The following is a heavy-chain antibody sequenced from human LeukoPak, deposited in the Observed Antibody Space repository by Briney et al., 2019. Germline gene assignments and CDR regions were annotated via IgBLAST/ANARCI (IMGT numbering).Heavy chain of an antibody. CDR3: ARDAVSGDAFDI. CDR2: IKEDGSVK. V-gene: IGHV3-7*03. CDR1: GFSFSSTL. J-gene: IGHJ3*02. D-gene: IGHD3-22*01. Sequence: PGGSLRLSCAASGFSFSSTLLTWVRQAPGKGLEWLANIKEDGSVKNYVDSVKGRSIISRDNARNSLYLQMNSLRAEDTAVYYCARDAVSGDAFDIWGQGTMVTVSS.